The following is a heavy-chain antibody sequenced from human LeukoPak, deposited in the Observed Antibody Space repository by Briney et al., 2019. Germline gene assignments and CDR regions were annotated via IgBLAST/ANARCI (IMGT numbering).Heavy chain of an antibody. D-gene: IGHD3-10*01. CDR1: GGSISSSSYY. CDR3: ARVLWFGELEFDY. V-gene: IGHV4-39*01. CDR2: IYYSGST. J-gene: IGHJ4*02. Sequence: SETLSLTCTVSGGSISSSSYYWGWIRQPPGKGLEWIGSIYYSGSTYYNPSLKSRVTMSVDTSKNQFSLKLSSVTAADTAVYYCARVLWFGELEFDYWGQGTLVTVSS.